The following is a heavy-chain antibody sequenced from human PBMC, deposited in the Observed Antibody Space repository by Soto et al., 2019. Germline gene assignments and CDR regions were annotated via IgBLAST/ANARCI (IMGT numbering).Heavy chain of an antibody. J-gene: IGHJ4*02. Sequence: ASVKVSCKASGYTFTSYGISWVRQAPGQGLEWMGWISAYNGNTNYAQKLQGRVTMTTDTSTSTAYMELRSLRSDDTAVYYCARDPPPHYYYGSWSYIDYWGQGTLVTVSS. D-gene: IGHD3-10*01. V-gene: IGHV1-18*01. CDR3: ARDPPPHYYYGSWSYIDY. CDR2: ISAYNGNT. CDR1: GYTFTSYG.